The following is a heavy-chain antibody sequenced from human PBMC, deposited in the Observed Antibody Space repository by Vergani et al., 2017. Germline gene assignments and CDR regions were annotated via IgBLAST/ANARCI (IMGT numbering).Heavy chain of an antibody. J-gene: IGHJ4*02. Sequence: EVQLLESGGGLVQPGGSLRLSCAASGFTFSSYAMSWVRQAPGKGLEWISAISGSGGSTYYADSVKGRLTISRDNSKNTLYLQMNSLRAEDTAVYYCAGDYSNSSQRFVLRAGVFDYWGQGTLVTVSS. CDR2: ISGSGGST. CDR3: AGDYSNSSQRFVLRAGVFDY. V-gene: IGHV3-23*01. D-gene: IGHD6-6*01. CDR1: GFTFSSYA.